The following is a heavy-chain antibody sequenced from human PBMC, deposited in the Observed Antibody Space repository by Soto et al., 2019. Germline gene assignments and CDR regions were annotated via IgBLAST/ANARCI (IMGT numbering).Heavy chain of an antibody. V-gene: IGHV4-31*03. CDR3: ARLTSGPVYFDY. J-gene: IGHJ4*02. Sequence: PSETLSLTCTVSGGSIISGGYYWSWIRQHPGKGLERIGYIYYSGSTYYNPSLKSRVTISVDTSKNQFSLKLSSVTAADTAVYYCARLTSGPVYFDYWGQGTLVTVSS. CDR1: GGSIISGGYY. CDR2: IYYSGST. D-gene: IGHD3-10*01.